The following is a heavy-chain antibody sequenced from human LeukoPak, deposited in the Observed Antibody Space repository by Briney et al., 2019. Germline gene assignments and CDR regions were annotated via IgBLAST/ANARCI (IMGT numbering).Heavy chain of an antibody. D-gene: IGHD1-26*01. CDR1: GXTFSSYW. Sequence: PGGSLRLSCAASGXTFSSYWVHWVRQAPGKGLVWVSRINSDGSSTSYADSVKGRFTISRDNAKNTLFLQMNSLRADDTAVYYCASALGGQGGHWGQGTLVTVSS. CDR3: ASALGGQGGH. CDR2: INSDGSST. J-gene: IGHJ4*02. V-gene: IGHV3-74*01.